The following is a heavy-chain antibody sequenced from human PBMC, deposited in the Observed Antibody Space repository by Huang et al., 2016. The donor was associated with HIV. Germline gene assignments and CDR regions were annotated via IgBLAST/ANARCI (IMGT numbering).Heavy chain of an antibody. CDR2: IKDRGRA. CDR3: ARPGMTEATSVSSRSFFDS. D-gene: IGHD2-21*02. Sequence: QVRLHQWGTGVVEPSGTLSLKCAVYGGSFSNYYGTWIRQSQGGGLEWIGEIKDRGRATYNPSLRRRVTIFLDASRNQLYLNVTALTAADTGIYYCARPGMTEATSVSSRSFFDSWGQGTLVTVSS. J-gene: IGHJ1*01. V-gene: IGHV4-34*01. CDR1: GGSFSNYY.